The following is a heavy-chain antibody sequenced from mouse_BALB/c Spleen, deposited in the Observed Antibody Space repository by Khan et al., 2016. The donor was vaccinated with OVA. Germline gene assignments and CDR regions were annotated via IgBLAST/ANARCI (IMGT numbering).Heavy chain of an antibody. D-gene: IGHD3-2*02. V-gene: IGHV1S132*01. CDR3: AREEALYYFDY. J-gene: IGHJ2*01. Sequence: QVQLQQSGAELVRPGASVKLSCKTSGYIFTSYWIHRVKQRSGQGLEWIARIYPGTDNTYYTEKVKDRATLTADKSSSTAYMQLSSLKSEDSAVYFCAREEALYYFDYWGQGTTLTVSS. CDR1: GYIFTSYW. CDR2: IYPGTDNT.